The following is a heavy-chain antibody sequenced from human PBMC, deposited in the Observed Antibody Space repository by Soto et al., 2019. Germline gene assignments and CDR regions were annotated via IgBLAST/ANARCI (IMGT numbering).Heavy chain of an antibody. Sequence: EVQLVESGGGLVKPGGSLRLSCAASGFTFSSYSMNWVRQAPGKGLEWVSSISSSSSYIYYADSVKARFTISRDNAKNSLYLQMNSLRAEDTAVYYCARDRYCSGGSCSFDYWGQGTLVTVSS. D-gene: IGHD2-15*01. V-gene: IGHV3-21*01. J-gene: IGHJ4*02. CDR2: ISSSSSYI. CDR3: ARDRYCSGGSCSFDY. CDR1: GFTFSSYS.